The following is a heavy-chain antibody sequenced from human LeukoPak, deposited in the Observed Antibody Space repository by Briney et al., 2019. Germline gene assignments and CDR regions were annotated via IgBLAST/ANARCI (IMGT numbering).Heavy chain of an antibody. V-gene: IGHV3-20*04. J-gene: IGHJ4*02. D-gene: IGHD6-19*01. CDR2: INWNGGST. CDR1: VFTFDEYG. CDR3: AKGGAVPGRDY. Sequence: GGYLRLSCAASVFTFDEYGMSWVRHAPGKGLEWVSGINWNGGSTGYADSVKGRFTISRDNAKNSLYLQMNSLRAEDTAVYYCAKGGAVPGRDYWGQGTLVTVSS.